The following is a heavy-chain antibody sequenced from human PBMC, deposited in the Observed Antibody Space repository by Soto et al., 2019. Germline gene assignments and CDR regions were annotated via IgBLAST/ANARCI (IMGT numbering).Heavy chain of an antibody. CDR2: TYYRSKWYN. Sequence: PSQTLSLTCAISGDSVSSNSAAWNWIRQSPSRGLEWLGRTYYRSKWYNDYAVSVKSRITINPDTSKNQFSLQLNSVTPEDTAVYYCARTGIAARRMGTNWFDLWGQGTRVTVSS. V-gene: IGHV6-1*01. J-gene: IGHJ5*02. D-gene: IGHD6-6*01. CDR3: ARTGIAARRMGTNWFDL. CDR1: GDSVSSNSAA.